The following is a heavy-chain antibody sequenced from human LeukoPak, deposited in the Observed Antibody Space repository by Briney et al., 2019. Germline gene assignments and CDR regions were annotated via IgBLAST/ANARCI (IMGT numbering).Heavy chain of an antibody. CDR2: ISSSSSYI. J-gene: IGHJ4*02. D-gene: IGHD3-22*01. Sequence: PGGSLRLSCAASGFTFSSYSMNWVRQAPGKGLEWVSSISSSSSYIYYGDSVKGRFTISRDNAKNSLYLQMNSLRAEDTAVYYCARDEVPSYYDSSGYYYYCGQGTLVTVSS. CDR3: ARDEVPSYYDSSGYYYY. CDR1: GFTFSSYS. V-gene: IGHV3-21*01.